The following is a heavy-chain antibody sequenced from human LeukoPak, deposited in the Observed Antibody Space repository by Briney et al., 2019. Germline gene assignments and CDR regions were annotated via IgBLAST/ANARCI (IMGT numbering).Heavy chain of an antibody. CDR2: ISAYNGNT. D-gene: IGHD2-2*01. J-gene: IGHJ5*02. CDR3: ARDRDCSSTSCYRWFDP. Sequence: GASVKVSCKASGYTFTSYGISWVRQAPGQGLEWMGWISAYNGNTNCAQKLQGRVTMTTDTSTSTAYMELRSLRSDDTAVYYCARDRDCSSTSCYRWFDPWGQGTLVTVSS. V-gene: IGHV1-18*01. CDR1: GYTFTSYG.